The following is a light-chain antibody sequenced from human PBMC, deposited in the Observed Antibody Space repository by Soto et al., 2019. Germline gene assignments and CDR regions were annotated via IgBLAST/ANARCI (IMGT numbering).Light chain of an antibody. Sequence: EIVLTQSPGTLSLSPGERATLSCRASQSVSSTYLARYQQKPGQAPRLLIYGAPSRATGIPDRFSGSGSGTDFTLTISRLEAEDFAVYYCQHYGSLVLTFGGGTKVEIK. CDR1: QSVSSTY. V-gene: IGKV3-20*01. J-gene: IGKJ4*01. CDR2: GAP. CDR3: QHYGSLVLT.